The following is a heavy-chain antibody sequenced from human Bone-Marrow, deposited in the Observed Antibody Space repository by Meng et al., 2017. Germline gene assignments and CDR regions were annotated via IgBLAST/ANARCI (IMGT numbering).Heavy chain of an antibody. CDR1: GFTFSSYE. J-gene: IGHJ4*02. CDR3: ARDVYDIFTGYYSRFDY. CDR2: ISSSGSTI. Sequence: GGSLRLSCAASGFTFSSYEMNWVRQAPGKGLEWVSYISSSGSTIYYADSVKGRFTISRDNAKNSLYLQMNSLRAEDTAVYYCARDVYDIFTGYYSRFDYWGQGTLVTVSS. D-gene: IGHD3-9*01. V-gene: IGHV3-48*03.